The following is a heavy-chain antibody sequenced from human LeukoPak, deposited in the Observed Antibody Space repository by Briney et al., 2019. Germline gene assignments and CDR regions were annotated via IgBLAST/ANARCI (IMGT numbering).Heavy chain of an antibody. J-gene: IGHJ4*02. CDR3: ASLDCSGGSCYPPH. CDR1: GGSISSYY. Sequence: NPSETLSLTCTVSGGSISSYYWSWIRQPPGKGLEWIGYIYYSGSTNYNPSLKSRVTISVDTSKNQFSLKLSSVTAADTAVYYCASLDCSGGSCYPPHWGQGTLVTVSS. D-gene: IGHD2-15*01. V-gene: IGHV4-59*12. CDR2: IYYSGST.